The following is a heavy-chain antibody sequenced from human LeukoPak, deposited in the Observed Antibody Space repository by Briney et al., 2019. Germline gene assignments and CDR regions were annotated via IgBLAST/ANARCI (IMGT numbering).Heavy chain of an antibody. Sequence: PGGSLRLSCTASGFTFRTYAMTWGRQAPGKGLEWVGVISYVGSNKYYADSVKGRFTISRDNSKNTMYVQMNSLRAEDADVYYCARHRTLYYYGSGSSYYFDYWGQGPLVPVPS. CDR2: ISYVGSNK. V-gene: IGHV3-30*01. J-gene: IGHJ4*02. CDR3: ARHRTLYYYGSGSSYYFDY. CDR1: GFTFRTYA. D-gene: IGHD3-10*01.